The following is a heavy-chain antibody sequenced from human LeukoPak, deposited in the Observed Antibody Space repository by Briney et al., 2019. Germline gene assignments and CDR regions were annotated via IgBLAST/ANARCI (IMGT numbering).Heavy chain of an antibody. CDR1: GYTFTSYY. CDR2: INPSGGST. V-gene: IGHV1-46*01. J-gene: IGHJ4*02. Sequence: ASVKVSCKASGYTFTSYYMHWVRQAPGQGLEWMGIINPSGGSTSHAQKFQGRVTMTRDTSTSTVYMELSSLRSEDTAVYYCARGPYYYDSSGYYSSDYWGQGTLVTVSS. D-gene: IGHD3-22*01. CDR3: ARGPYYYDSSGYYSSDY.